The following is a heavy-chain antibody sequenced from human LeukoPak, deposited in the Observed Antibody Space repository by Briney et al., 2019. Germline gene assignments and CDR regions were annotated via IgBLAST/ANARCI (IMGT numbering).Heavy chain of an antibody. D-gene: IGHD6-13*01. CDR1: GGSISTYY. V-gene: IGHV4-59*01. Sequence: SETLSLTCTVSGGSISTYYWSWIRQPPGKGLEWIGYIYYSGSTNHNPSLKSRVTISVDTSKNQFSLRLSSVTAADTAVYYCARGYGSSWYYFDYWGQGTQVTVSS. CDR3: ARGYGSSWYYFDY. J-gene: IGHJ4*02. CDR2: IYYSGST.